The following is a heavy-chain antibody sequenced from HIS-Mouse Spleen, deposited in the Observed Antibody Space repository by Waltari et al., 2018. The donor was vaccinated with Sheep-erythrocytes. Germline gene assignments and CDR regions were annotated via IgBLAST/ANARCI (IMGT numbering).Heavy chain of an antibody. CDR3: AQTGATTPHFDY. CDR1: GGTFSSYA. J-gene: IGHJ4*02. V-gene: IGHV1-69*04. Sequence: QVQLVQSGAEVTKPGSSVKVSCTASGGTFSSYAIRWVRQAPGQGLGWMGRIIPILGIANYAQKFQGRVTITADKSTSTAYMELSSLRSEDTAVYYCAQTGATTPHFDYWGQGTLVTVSS. CDR2: IIPILGIA. D-gene: IGHD1-26*01.